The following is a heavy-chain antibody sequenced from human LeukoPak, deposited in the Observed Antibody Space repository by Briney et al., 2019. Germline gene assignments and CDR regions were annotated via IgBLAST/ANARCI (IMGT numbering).Heavy chain of an antibody. CDR2: IYYSGST. Sequence: PSETLSLTCTVSGGSISSSSYYWGWIRQPPGKGLEWIGSIYYSGSTYYNPSLKSRVTISVDTSKSQFSLKLSSVTAADTAVYYCARHVIAVAGMDYWGQGTLVTVSS. J-gene: IGHJ4*02. CDR1: GGSISSSSYY. D-gene: IGHD6-19*01. CDR3: ARHVIAVAGMDY. V-gene: IGHV4-39*01.